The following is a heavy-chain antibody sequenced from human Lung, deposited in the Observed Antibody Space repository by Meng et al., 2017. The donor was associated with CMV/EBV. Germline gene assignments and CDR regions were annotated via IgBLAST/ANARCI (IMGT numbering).Heavy chain of an antibody. D-gene: IGHD2-21*01. CDR2: IKEDGSGQ. Sequence: ESXKISXAAPGFTFTTFWMTWVRQAPGKGLEWVANIKEDGSGQWYVDSVKGRFTISRDNAKQSVYLQMDSLRAEDTAVYYCVRYANSHYGMGVWGQGTTVTVSS. CDR1: GFTFTTFW. CDR3: VRYANSHYGMGV. V-gene: IGHV3-7*01. J-gene: IGHJ6*02.